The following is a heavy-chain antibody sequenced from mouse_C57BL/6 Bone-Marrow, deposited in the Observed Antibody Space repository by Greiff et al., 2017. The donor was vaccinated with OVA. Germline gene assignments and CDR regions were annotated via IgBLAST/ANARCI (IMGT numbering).Heavy chain of an antibody. CDR1: GFTFSSYG. CDR3: ARPCFR. V-gene: IGHV5-6*01. CDR2: ISSGGSYT. J-gene: IGHJ4*01. Sequence: EVQLVESGGDLVKPGGSLKLSCVASGFTFSSYGMSWVRQTPDKRLEWVATISSGGSYTYYPDSVKGRFTISRDNAKNTLYLQMSSLKSEDTAMYYCARPCFRWGQGTSVTVSS.